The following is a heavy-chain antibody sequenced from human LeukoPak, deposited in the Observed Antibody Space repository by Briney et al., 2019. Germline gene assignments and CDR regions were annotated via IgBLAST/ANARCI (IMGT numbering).Heavy chain of an antibody. CDR2: MNQDRTTK. J-gene: IGHJ4*02. D-gene: IGHD1-1*01. V-gene: IGHV3-7*01. Sequence: SNMNQDRTTKNYLDSVKGRLTISRDNTKKSLYMQMKRLRTEDAAVYYCARDRGYSAFYYWGQGTLVTVSS. CDR3: ARDRGYSAFYY.